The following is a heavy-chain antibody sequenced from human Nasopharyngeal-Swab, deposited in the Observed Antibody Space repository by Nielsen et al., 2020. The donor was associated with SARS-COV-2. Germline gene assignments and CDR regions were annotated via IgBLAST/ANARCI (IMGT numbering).Heavy chain of an antibody. D-gene: IGHD1-14*01. Sequence: GESLKISCAASGFTFSTSWMSWVRQSPGKGPEWVATIKQDGSEKPCVDSVKGRFTISRDNAKNTLYLQMNSLRAEDTAVYYCAKAYNSPNYYFYYMDVWGKGTTVTVSS. J-gene: IGHJ6*03. CDR3: AKAYNSPNYYFYYMDV. CDR2: IKQDGSEK. V-gene: IGHV3-7*05. CDR1: GFTFSTSW.